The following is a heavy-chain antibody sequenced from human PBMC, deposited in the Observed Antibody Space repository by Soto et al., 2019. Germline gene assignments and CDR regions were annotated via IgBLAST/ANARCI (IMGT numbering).Heavy chain of an antibody. CDR3: ARHTHCSRTSCYRGY. V-gene: IGHV5-51*01. CDR2: IYPGDSDT. D-gene: IGHD2-2*02. CDR1: GYSFTSYW. J-gene: IGHJ4*02. Sequence: GESLKISCKGSGYSFTSYWIGWVRQMPGKGLEWMGIIYPGDSDTRYSPSFQGQVTISADKSISTAYLQWSSLKASDTAVYYCARHTHCSRTSCYRGYWGQGTLVTVSS.